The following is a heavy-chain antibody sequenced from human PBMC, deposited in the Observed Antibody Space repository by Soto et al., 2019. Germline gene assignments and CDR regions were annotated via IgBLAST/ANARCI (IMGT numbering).Heavy chain of an antibody. CDR1: GYTFTSYY. D-gene: IGHD2-2*01. V-gene: IGHV1-46*01. Sequence: GASVKVSCKASGYTFTSYYMHWVRQAPGQGLEWMGIINPSGGSTSYAQKFQGRVTMTRDTSTSTVYMELSSLRSEDTAVYYCARDGDVVVPAAMIPYYYYGMDVWGQGTTVTVSS. CDR3: ARDGDVVVPAAMIPYYYYGMDV. J-gene: IGHJ6*02. CDR2: INPSGGST.